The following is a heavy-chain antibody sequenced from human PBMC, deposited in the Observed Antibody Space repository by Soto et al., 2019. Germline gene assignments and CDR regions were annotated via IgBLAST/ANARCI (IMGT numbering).Heavy chain of an antibody. V-gene: IGHV4-34*01. CDR3: AKTMVRGRGYFDY. D-gene: IGHD3-10*01. CDR1: GGSFSGYY. J-gene: IGHJ4*02. CDR2: INHSGST. Sequence: SETLSLTCAVYGGSFSGYYWSWIRQPPGKGLEWIGEINHSGSTNYNPSLKSRVTISVGTSKNQFSLKLSSVTAADTAVYYCAKTMVRGRGYFDYWGQGTLVTVSS.